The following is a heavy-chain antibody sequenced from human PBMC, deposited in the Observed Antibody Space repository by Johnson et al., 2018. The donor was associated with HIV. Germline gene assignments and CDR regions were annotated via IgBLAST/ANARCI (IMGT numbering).Heavy chain of an antibody. CDR3: ARDKQVLITTFDAFDI. J-gene: IGHJ3*02. D-gene: IGHD3-22*01. Sequence: VQLVESGGGVVQPGRSLRLSCAASGFTFSSYGMHWVRQAPGKGLEWVAVIWYDGSDKYYSDSVKGRFTISRDNSNNTLYLQMNSLRAEDTAVFYCARDKQVLITTFDAFDIWGQGTMVTVSS. CDR1: GFTFSSYG. V-gene: IGHV3-33*01. CDR2: IWYDGSDK.